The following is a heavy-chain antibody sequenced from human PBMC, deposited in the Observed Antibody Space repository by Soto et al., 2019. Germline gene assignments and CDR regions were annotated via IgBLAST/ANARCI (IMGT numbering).Heavy chain of an antibody. Sequence: PSEILSLSWAVSGGSISGSDCWRWVRQPPGKGLEWIGEIYHSGSTNYNPSLKSRVTISVDKSKNQFSLKLSSVTAADTAVYYCARESGHYYDFWSGYAYWGQGTLVTVSS. CDR2: IYHSGST. CDR1: GGSISGSDC. D-gene: IGHD3-3*01. J-gene: IGHJ4*02. V-gene: IGHV4-4*02. CDR3: ARESGHYYDFWSGYAY.